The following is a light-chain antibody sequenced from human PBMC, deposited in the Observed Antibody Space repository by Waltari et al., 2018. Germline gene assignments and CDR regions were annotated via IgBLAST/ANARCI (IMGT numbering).Light chain of an antibody. J-gene: IGLJ2*01. CDR2: DVT. Sequence: QSALTQPASVSGSPGQSITISCTGTSSDIGSYNYVSWYQQPPGKAPKLIIYDVTNRPSGVSNRFSGAKAGNTASLTISGLHAEDEADYYCSSYMDTTTLELFGGGTSLTVL. CDR3: SSYMDTTTLEL. CDR1: SSDIGSYNY. V-gene: IGLV2-14*03.